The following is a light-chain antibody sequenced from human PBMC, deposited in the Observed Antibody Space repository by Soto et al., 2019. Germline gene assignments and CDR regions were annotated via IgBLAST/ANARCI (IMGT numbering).Light chain of an antibody. V-gene: IGKV3-20*01. Sequence: EIVLTQSPGTLSLSPGERATLSCSASQSVSSSYLAWYQQKPGQAPRLLIYGASSRATGIPDRFSGSGSGTDFTITITRLEPEDFAVYYCQQRRTFGQGTKVEIK. J-gene: IGKJ1*01. CDR3: QQRRT. CDR1: QSVSSSY. CDR2: GAS.